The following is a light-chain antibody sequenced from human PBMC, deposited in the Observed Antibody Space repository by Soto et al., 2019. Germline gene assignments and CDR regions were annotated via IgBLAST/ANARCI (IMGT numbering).Light chain of an antibody. CDR2: GVT. CDR1: SSDVGGYNF. J-gene: IGLJ1*01. CDR3: NSYTTSSTLV. V-gene: IGLV2-14*03. Sequence: QSGLTQPASVSGSPGQSITVSCTGTSSDVGGYNFVSWYQQHPGKAPKLMIYGVTSRPSGVSNRFSGSKSGNTASLTISGLQAEDEADYYCNSYTTSSTLVFGTGTKLTVL.